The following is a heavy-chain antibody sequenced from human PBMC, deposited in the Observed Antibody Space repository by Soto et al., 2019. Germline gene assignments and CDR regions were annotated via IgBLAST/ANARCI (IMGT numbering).Heavy chain of an antibody. D-gene: IGHD4-17*01. CDR1: GFPFSDAW. V-gene: IGHV3-15*01. Sequence: VQLVESGGGVVQPGRSLRLACAASGFPFSDAWLSWVRQAPGKGLEWVGRIKSRGSGGTIDYAASVNGRFIISRDDSENTMYLQMNSLKAEDADVYFCSWLNTETTMAYWCQGTLVTVSS. J-gene: IGHJ4*02. CDR3: SWLNTETTMAY. CDR2: IKSRGSGGTI.